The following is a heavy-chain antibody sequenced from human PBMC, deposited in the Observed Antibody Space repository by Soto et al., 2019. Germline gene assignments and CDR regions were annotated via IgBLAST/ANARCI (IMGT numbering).Heavy chain of an antibody. CDR2: ISYDGSNK. D-gene: IGHD2-15*01. Sequence: PGGSLRLSCAASGFTFSSYGMHWVRQAPGKGLEWVAVISYDGSNKYYADSVKGRFTISRDNSKNTLYLQMNSLRAEDTAVYYCAKDVAIVVVVAALDYWGQGTLVTVSS. J-gene: IGHJ4*02. CDR3: AKDVAIVVVVAALDY. CDR1: GFTFSSYG. V-gene: IGHV3-30*18.